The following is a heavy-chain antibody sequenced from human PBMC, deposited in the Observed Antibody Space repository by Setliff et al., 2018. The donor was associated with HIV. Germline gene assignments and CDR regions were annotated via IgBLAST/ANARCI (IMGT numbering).Heavy chain of an antibody. J-gene: IGHJ3*01. CDR2: IRYDGTNK. CDR3: AKDLDSRNWPRGAFDC. Sequence: PGGSLRLSCAASGFTFSSYGMHWVRQPPGKGLEWVAFIRYDGTNKYYADSVKGRFTISRDNSKSTLYLQMNSLRPEDTAVYYCAKDLDSRNWPRGAFDCGGLGTMVTVSS. D-gene: IGHD3-22*01. V-gene: IGHV3-30*02. CDR1: GFTFSSYG.